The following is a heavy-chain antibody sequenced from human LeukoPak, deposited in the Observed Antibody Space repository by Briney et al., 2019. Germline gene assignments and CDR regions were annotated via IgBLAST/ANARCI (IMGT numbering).Heavy chain of an antibody. J-gene: IGHJ3*02. Sequence: PSETLSLTCTVSGGSISSSSYYWGWIRQPPGKGLEWIGGIYYSGSTYYNPSLKGRVTISVDTSKNQFSLKLSSVTAADTAVYYCAMTYYYDSSAQGGAFDIWGQGTMVTVSS. CDR1: GGSISSSSYY. V-gene: IGHV4-39*07. CDR2: IYYSGST. D-gene: IGHD3-22*01. CDR3: AMTYYYDSSAQGGAFDI.